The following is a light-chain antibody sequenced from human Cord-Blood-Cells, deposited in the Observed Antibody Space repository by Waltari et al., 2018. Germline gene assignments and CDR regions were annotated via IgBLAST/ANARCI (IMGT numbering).Light chain of an antibody. Sequence: QSALTQPASVSGSPGQSITISCPGTSSDVGSYNLVSWDQQHPGKAPKLMIYEGSKRPTGVSNRFAGSKSGNTASLTISGLQAEDEADYYCCSYAGSSTFVFVTGTKVTVL. J-gene: IGLJ1*01. CDR3: CSYAGSSTFV. V-gene: IGLV2-23*01. CDR2: EGS. CDR1: SSDVGSYNL.